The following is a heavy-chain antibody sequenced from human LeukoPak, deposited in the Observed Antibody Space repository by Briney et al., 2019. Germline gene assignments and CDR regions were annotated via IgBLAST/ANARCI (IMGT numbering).Heavy chain of an antibody. J-gene: IGHJ4*02. CDR2: IHHSGDT. V-gene: IGHV4-38-2*01. D-gene: IGHD3-22*01. CDR3: ARASNSGYYYFDY. Sequence: TPSETLSLTCAVSGYSISTSYYWGWIRQPPGKGLECIGTIHHSGDTYYNPSLKSRVTTSLDTSKNQFSLHLSSVTAADTALYYCARASNSGYYYFDYWGQGTLVTVSS. CDR1: GYSISTSYY.